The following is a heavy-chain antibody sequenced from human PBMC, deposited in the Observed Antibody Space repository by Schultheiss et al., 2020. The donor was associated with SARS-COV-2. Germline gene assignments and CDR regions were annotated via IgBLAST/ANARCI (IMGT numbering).Heavy chain of an antibody. Sequence: ASVKVSCKASGYTFTSYGISWVRQAPGQGLEWMGWISAYNGNTNYAQKLQGRVTMTTDTSTSTAYMELRSLRSDDTAVYYCAREIVGATVFQHYGMDVWGQGTTVTVSS. CDR1: GYTFTSYG. D-gene: IGHD1-26*01. CDR3: AREIVGATVFQHYGMDV. V-gene: IGHV1-18*01. J-gene: IGHJ6*02. CDR2: ISAYNGNT.